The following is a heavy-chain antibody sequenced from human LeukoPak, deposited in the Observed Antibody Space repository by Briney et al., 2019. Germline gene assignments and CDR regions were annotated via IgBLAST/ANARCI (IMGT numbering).Heavy chain of an antibody. J-gene: IGHJ6*02. Sequence: PGGSLRLSCAASGFTFSSYAMSWVRQAPGKGLEWVSAISGSGGSTYYADSVKGRFTISRDNSKNTLYLQMNSLRAEDTAVYYCAKDQLTTVTTRAGMDVWGQGTTATVSS. CDR3: AKDQLTTVTTRAGMDV. D-gene: IGHD4-11*01. V-gene: IGHV3-23*01. CDR1: GFTFSSYA. CDR2: ISGSGGST.